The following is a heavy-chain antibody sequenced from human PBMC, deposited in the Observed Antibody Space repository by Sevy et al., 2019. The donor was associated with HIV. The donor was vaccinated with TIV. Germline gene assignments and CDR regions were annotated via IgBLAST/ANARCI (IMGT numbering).Heavy chain of an antibody. D-gene: IGHD1-26*01. Sequence: GGSLRLSCAASGFTFNTYDMHWVRQAPGKGLEWVALISYDGSNKYYADSVKGLFTMSRDNSKNTLYLQMNSLRAEDTAVYYCARDDLVGAMIGAFDIWGQGTMVTVSS. V-gene: IGHV3-30*03. CDR1: GFTFNTYD. CDR2: ISYDGSNK. CDR3: ARDDLVGAMIGAFDI. J-gene: IGHJ3*02.